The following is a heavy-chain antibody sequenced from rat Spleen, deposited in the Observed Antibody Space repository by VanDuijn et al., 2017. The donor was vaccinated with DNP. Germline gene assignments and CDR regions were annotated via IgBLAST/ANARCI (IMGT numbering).Heavy chain of an antibody. CDR3: ARPDY. Sequence: EVQLVESGGGLVQPGRSLKISCAASGFTFSNSYMAWVRQAPKKGLEWVGTISYDGSSTNYRDSVKGRFTISRDNAKSTLYLQMDSLRSEDTATYYCARPDYWGQGVMVTVSS. CDR2: ISYDGSST. J-gene: IGHJ2*01. V-gene: IGHV5-7*01. CDR1: GFTFSNSY.